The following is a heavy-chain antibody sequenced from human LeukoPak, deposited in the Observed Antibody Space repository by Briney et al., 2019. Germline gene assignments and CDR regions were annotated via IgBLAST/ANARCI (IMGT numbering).Heavy chain of an antibody. V-gene: IGHV3-21*01. CDR3: ARDMVRGIIPYSWFDP. J-gene: IGHJ5*02. Sequence: PGGSLRLSCAASGFTFSDYSMNWVRQAPGKGLEWVTSISSSSTYIYYADSLKGRFTISRDNAKNSLYLQMNSLRAEDTAVYYCARDMVRGIIPYSWFDPWGQGTLVTVSS. CDR1: GFTFSDYS. D-gene: IGHD3-10*01. CDR2: ISSSSTYI.